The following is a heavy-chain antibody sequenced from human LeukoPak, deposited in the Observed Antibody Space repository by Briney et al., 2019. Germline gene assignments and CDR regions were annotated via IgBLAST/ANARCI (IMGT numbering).Heavy chain of an antibody. Sequence: PGRSLRLSCAASGFTFSSYGMQWVRQAPGKGLEWVAVIWYDGSNKYYADSVKGRFTISRDNSKNTLYLQMNSLRAEDTAVYYCARDRFEAAIDHWGQGTLVTVSS. CDR1: GFTFSSYG. CDR2: IWYDGSNK. D-gene: IGHD3-16*01. V-gene: IGHV3-33*01. J-gene: IGHJ4*02. CDR3: ARDRFEAAIDH.